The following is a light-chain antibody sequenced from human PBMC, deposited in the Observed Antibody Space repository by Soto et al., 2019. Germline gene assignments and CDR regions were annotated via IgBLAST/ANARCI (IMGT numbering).Light chain of an antibody. Sequence: EIVMTQPPVTLSVSPGERVTLFCRANQTVCTSLAWSQQKPGQAPTRLIYGSSSRATGIPARFSGSGSGTEFTLTIISLQSEDFGTYYCQQYKNWRTFGQGTSLEIK. V-gene: IGKV3D-15*01. CDR1: QTVCTS. J-gene: IGKJ1*01. CDR3: QQYKNWRT. CDR2: GSS.